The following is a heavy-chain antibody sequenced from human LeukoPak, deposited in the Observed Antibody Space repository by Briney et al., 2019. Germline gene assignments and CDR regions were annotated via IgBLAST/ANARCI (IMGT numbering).Heavy chain of an antibody. CDR3: AELGITMIGGV. CDR1: GFTFSSYA. D-gene: IGHD3-10*02. Sequence: PGGSLRLSCGASGFTFSSYAMSWVRQAPGKGLEWVSVISGSGGSTYYADSVKGRFTISRDNAKNSLYLQMNSLRAEDTAVYYCAELGITMIGGVWGKGTTVTISS. V-gene: IGHV3-23*01. J-gene: IGHJ6*04. CDR2: ISGSGGST.